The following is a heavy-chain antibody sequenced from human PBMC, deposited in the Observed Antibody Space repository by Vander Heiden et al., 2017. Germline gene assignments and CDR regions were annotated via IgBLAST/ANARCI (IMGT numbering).Heavy chain of an antibody. CDR1: GGSISSSSYY. CDR2: IYYSGST. J-gene: IGHJ4*02. D-gene: IGHD3-3*01. V-gene: IGHV4-39*01. CDR3: ARVMETIFGEIDY. Sequence: QLQLQESGPGLVKPSETLSLTCTVSGGSISSSSYYWGWIRQPPGKGLEWIGSIYYSGSTYYNPSLKSRVTISVDTSKNQFSLKLSSVTAADTAVYYCARVMETIFGEIDYWGQGTLVTVSS.